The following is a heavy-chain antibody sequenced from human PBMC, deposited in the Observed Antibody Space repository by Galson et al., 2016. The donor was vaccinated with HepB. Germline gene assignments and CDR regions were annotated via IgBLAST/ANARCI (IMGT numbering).Heavy chain of an antibody. V-gene: IGHV1-18*04. CDR3: ARGPRKIRYQLLEIYYYYYAMDV. CDR1: GYTFSIYY. J-gene: IGHJ6*02. D-gene: IGHD2-2*01. CDR2: ISAYNGNT. Sequence: SVKVSCKASGYTFSIYYMHWVRQAPGQGLEWMGWISAYNGNTNYAQKLQGRVTMTTDTSTSTAYMELRSLRSDDTAVYYCARGPRKIRYQLLEIYYYYYAMDVWGQGTTVTVSS.